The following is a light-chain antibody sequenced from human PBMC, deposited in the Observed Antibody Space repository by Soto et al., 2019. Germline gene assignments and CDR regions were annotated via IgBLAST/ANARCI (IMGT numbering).Light chain of an antibody. CDR1: QSISSW. Sequence: DIQITPSPSTLSASVGDRVTITCRASQSISSWLAWYQQKPGKAPKLLIYDASSLESGVPSRFSGSGSGTEFTLTISSLQPDDFATYYCQQYNSYSPETFGQGTKV. J-gene: IGKJ1*01. CDR2: DAS. CDR3: QQYNSYSPET. V-gene: IGKV1-5*01.